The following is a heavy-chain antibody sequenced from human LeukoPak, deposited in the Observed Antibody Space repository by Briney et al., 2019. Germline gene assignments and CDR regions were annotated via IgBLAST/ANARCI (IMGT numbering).Heavy chain of an antibody. CDR1: GGTFSSYA. Sequence: SVTVSCKASGGTFSSYAISWVRQAPGQGLEWMGGIIPIFGTANYAQKFQGRVTITADESTSTAYMELSSLRSEDTAVYYCATERTGYFDYWGQGTLVTVSS. CDR3: ATERTGYFDY. J-gene: IGHJ4*02. CDR2: IIPIFGTA. V-gene: IGHV1-69*13. D-gene: IGHD7-27*01.